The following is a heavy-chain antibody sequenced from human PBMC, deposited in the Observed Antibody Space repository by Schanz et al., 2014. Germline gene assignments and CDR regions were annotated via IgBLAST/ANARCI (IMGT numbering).Heavy chain of an antibody. CDR3: ARHHDFWSGPDGRYLDL. J-gene: IGHJ4*02. CDR1: GASISSTTYY. CDR2: IYYSGNT. D-gene: IGHD3-3*01. V-gene: IGHV4-39*01. Sequence: QLQLQESGPGLVKPSETLSLTCSVSGASISSTTYYWGWVRQPPGKGLEWIGNIYYSGNTYYNPSLESGFTVSIDAPRTQFPLTLPSVTAADTAVYYCARHHDFWSGPDGRYLDLWGQGTLVTVSP.